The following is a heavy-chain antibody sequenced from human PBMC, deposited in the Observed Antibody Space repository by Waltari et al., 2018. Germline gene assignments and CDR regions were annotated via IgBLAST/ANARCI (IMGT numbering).Heavy chain of an antibody. CDR1: GGSISSRSYY. J-gene: IGHJ4*02. Sequence: QLQLQESGPGLVKPSETLSLTCTVSGGSISSRSYYWGWIRQPPGKGLEWIGSIYYSGSTYYNPSLKSRVTISVDTSKNQFSLKLSSVTAADTAVYYCARPSGRYSYGYFDYWGQGTLVTVSS. CDR3: ARPSGRYSYGYFDY. D-gene: IGHD5-18*01. V-gene: IGHV4-39*07. CDR2: IYYSGST.